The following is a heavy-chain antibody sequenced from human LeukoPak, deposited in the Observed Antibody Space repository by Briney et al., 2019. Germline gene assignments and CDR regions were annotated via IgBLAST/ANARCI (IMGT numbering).Heavy chain of an antibody. CDR1: GDSINGYY. J-gene: IGHJ4*02. Sequence: SETLPLTCTVSGDSINGYYWSWIRQPPGKGLEWIGFIYSGGSTNYNPSLKSRVTISVDTSKNQFSLKLSSVTAADTAVYYCARAPSGWNDLFDYWGQGTLVTVSS. D-gene: IGHD1-1*01. CDR2: IYSGGST. CDR3: ARAPSGWNDLFDY. V-gene: IGHV4-59*08.